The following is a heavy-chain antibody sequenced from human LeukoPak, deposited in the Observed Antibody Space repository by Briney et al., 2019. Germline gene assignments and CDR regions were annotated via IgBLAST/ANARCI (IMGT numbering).Heavy chain of an antibody. V-gene: IGHV4-59*01. D-gene: IGHD6-19*01. CDR1: GGSMTSYY. CDR3: ARPLYSSGWYALDY. Sequence: SETLSLTCTVSGGSMTSYYGSWIRQPPGKGLEWIGYIYYIGSTNYNPSLKSRVTISVDTSKNQFSLKLSSVTAADAAGYYCARPLYSSGWYALDYWGQGTLVTVSS. CDR2: IYYIGST. J-gene: IGHJ4*02.